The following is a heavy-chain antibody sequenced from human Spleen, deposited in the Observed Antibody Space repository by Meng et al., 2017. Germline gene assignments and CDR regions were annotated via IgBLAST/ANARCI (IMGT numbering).Heavy chain of an antibody. CDR2: IYHSGST. Sequence: SETLSLTCAVSGCSISSSNWWSWVRQPPGKGLEWIGEIYHSGSTNYNPSLKSRVTISVDKSKNPFSLKLSSVTAADTAVYYCARDNGIGSGGSSLDYWGQGTLVTVSS. D-gene: IGHD2-15*01. CDR1: GCSISSSNW. V-gene: IGHV4-4*02. CDR3: ARDNGIGSGGSSLDY. J-gene: IGHJ4*02.